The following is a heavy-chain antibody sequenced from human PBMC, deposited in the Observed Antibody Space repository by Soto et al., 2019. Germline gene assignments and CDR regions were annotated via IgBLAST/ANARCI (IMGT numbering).Heavy chain of an antibody. CDR1: GGTFSSYA. D-gene: IGHD2-21*01. CDR2: IIPIPGTA. V-gene: IGHV1-69*01. J-gene: IGHJ6*02. CDR3: SRTPGKYSRLEIYYYYYYGMDV. Sequence: QVQLVQSGAEVKKPGSSVKVSCKASGGTFSSYAISWVRQAPGQGLEWMGGIIPIPGTANYAQKFQGRVTITPEESPSNTYQGLGRLKIEDTAVHYWSRTPGKYSRLEIYYYYYYGMDVWGQGTTVTVSS.